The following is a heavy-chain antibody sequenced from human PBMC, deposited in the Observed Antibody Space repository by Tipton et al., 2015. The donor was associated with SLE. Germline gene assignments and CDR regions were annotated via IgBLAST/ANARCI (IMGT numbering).Heavy chain of an antibody. CDR1: GYTFTTYG. CDR3: ARVRVDTAMGVFDF. D-gene: IGHD5-18*01. CDR2: ISTYNGNT. J-gene: IGHJ4*02. V-gene: IGHV1-18*01. Sequence: QSGAEVKKPGASVRVSCKASGYTFTTYGISWVRQAPGQGLEWMRWISTYNGNTNYAQKLQGRVTMTSDTSMSTAYMELRSLRSDDTAIYYCARVRVDTAMGVFDFWGQGTLVTVSS.